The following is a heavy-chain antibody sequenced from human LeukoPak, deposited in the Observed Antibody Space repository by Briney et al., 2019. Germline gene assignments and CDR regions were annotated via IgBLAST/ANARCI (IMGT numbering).Heavy chain of an antibody. J-gene: IGHJ4*02. V-gene: IGHV1-3*01. Sequence: ASVKVSCKASGYTLTSYAMHWVRQAPGQRHEWIRWINAGNGNTKYSQKFQGRVTITRDTSASTAYMELSSLRSEDTAVYYCARDSRYYGSGSYYINYYFDYWGQGTLVTVSS. CDR1: GYTLTSYA. CDR3: ARDSRYYGSGSYYINYYFDY. D-gene: IGHD3-10*01. CDR2: INAGNGNT.